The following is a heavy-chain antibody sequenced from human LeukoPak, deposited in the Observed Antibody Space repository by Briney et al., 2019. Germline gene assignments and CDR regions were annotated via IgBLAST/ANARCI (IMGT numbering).Heavy chain of an antibody. CDR1: GFTFSSYA. CDR3: AKALGLCSGGSCYSLGAFDI. D-gene: IGHD2-15*01. J-gene: IGHJ3*02. CDR2: ISGSGGST. Sequence: GGSLRLSCAAPGFTFSSYAMSWVRQAPGKGLEWVSAISGSGGSTYYADSVKGRFTISRDNSKNTLYLQMNSLRAEDTAVYYCAKALGLCSGGSCYSLGAFDIWGQGTMVTVSS. V-gene: IGHV3-23*01.